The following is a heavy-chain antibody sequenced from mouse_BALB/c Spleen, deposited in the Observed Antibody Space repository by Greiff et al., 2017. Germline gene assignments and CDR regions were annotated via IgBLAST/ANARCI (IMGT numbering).Heavy chain of an antibody. Sequence: EVKLVESGGDLVKPGGSLKLSCAASGFTFSSYGMSWVRQTPDKRLEWVATISSGGIYTYYPDSVKGRFTISRDNAKNTLYLQMSSLKSEDTAMYYCARQEGRGRTWFAYWGQGTLVTVSA. CDR3: ARQEGRGRTWFAY. CDR1: GFTFSSYG. V-gene: IGHV5-6*01. J-gene: IGHJ3*01. D-gene: IGHD3-3*01. CDR2: ISSGGIYT.